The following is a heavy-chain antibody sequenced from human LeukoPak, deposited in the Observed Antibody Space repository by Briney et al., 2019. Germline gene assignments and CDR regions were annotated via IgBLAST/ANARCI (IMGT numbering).Heavy chain of an antibody. CDR2: MNPNSGNT. CDR1: GYTFTSYD. Sequence: ASVKVSCKASGYTFTSYDLNWVRQATGQGLEWMGWMNPNSGNTGYAQKFQGRVTMTRNTSISTAYMELSSLRSEDTAVYYCARRTRYYNSMDVWGKGTTVTVSS. D-gene: IGHD1-7*01. J-gene: IGHJ6*03. V-gene: IGHV1-8*01. CDR3: ARRTRYYNSMDV.